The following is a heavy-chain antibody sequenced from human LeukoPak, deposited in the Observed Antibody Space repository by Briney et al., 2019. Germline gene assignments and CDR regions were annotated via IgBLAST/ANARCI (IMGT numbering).Heavy chain of an antibody. CDR3: ARVGSSGSYGAEGAFDI. Sequence: ASVKVSCKASGYTFTSYGISWVRQAPGQGLEWMGWISSYNGNTNYAQKLQGRVTMTTDTSTSTAYMELRSLRSDDTAVYYCARVGSSGSYGAEGAFDIWGQGTMVTVSS. V-gene: IGHV1-18*01. CDR1: GYTFTSYG. CDR2: ISSYNGNT. D-gene: IGHD1-26*01. J-gene: IGHJ3*02.